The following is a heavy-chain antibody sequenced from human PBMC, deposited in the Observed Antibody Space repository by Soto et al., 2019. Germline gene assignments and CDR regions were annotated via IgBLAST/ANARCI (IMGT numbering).Heavy chain of an antibody. CDR2: ISGSGAST. J-gene: IGHJ3*02. V-gene: IGHV3-23*01. CDR1: GFTFSSYA. D-gene: IGHD3-22*01. CDR3: AKDKAGITMIVGFHDAFDI. Sequence: PGGSLRLSCAASGFTFSSYAMSWVRQAPGKGLEWVSAISGSGASTYYADSVKGRFTISRDNSKNTLYLQMNSLRAEDTAVYYCAKDKAGITMIVGFHDAFDIWGQGTMVTVSS.